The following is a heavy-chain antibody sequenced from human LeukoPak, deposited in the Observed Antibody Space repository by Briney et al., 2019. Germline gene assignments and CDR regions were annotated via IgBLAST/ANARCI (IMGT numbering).Heavy chain of an antibody. CDR2: ISSGSSYI. V-gene: IGHV3-21*01. CDR3: ARDLDYGDYAHIDY. CDR1: GFTSSSYS. J-gene: IGHJ4*02. D-gene: IGHD4-17*01. Sequence: GGSLRLSCAASGFTSSSYSMNWVRQAPGKGLEWVSSISSGSSYIYYADSVKGRFTISRDNAKNSLYLQMNSPRAEDTAVYYCARDLDYGDYAHIDYWGRGTLVTVSS.